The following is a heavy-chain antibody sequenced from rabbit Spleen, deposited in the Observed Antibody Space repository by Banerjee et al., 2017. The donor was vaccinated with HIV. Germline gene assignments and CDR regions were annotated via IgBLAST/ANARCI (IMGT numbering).Heavy chain of an antibody. Sequence: QQVVEAGGVLDTPGAPLTLTCKASGSSFSSGDNMCCVRHAPGKGLEWIACNYAGNSKTSYANWAEGRFTITKTTSTTVTLQLTSLTVADTATYFCARGAGRGDYGDYPFNLWGQGTLVTVS. V-gene: IGHV1S40*01. CDR1: GSSFSSGDN. J-gene: IGHJ4*01. D-gene: IGHD2-1*01. CDR2: NYAGNSKT. CDR3: ARGAGRGDYGDYPFNL.